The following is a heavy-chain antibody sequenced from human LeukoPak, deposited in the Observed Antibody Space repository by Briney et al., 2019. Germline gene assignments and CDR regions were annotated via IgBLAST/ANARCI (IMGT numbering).Heavy chain of an antibody. V-gene: IGHV3-30-3*01. Sequence: GSLRLSCAASGFTFSSYAMHWVRQAPGKGLEWVAVISYDGSNKYYADSVKGRFTISRDNSKNTLYLQMNSLRAEDTAVYYCARGKKGDAFDIWGQGTMVTVSS. CDR1: GFTFSSYA. CDR3: ARGKKGDAFDI. CDR2: ISYDGSNK. J-gene: IGHJ3*02.